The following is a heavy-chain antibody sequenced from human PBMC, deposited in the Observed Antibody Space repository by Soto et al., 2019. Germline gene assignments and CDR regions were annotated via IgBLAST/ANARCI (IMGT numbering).Heavy chain of an antibody. V-gene: IGHV5-51*01. CDR3: ATLRSGSYYNDYFDY. J-gene: IGHJ4*02. CDR2: IYPGDSDT. D-gene: IGHD3-10*01. Sequence: GESLKISCKGSGYSFTSYWIGWVRQMPGKGLEWMGIIYPGDSDTRYSPSFQGQVTISADKSISTAYLQWSSLKASDTAMYYCATLRSGSYYNDYFDYWGQGTLVTVSS. CDR1: GYSFTSYW.